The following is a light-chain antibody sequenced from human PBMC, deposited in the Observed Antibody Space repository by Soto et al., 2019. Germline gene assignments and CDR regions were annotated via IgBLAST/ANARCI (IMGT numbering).Light chain of an antibody. Sequence: LTQPASVSGSPGQSITISCTGTSSDIGGYDYVSWYRQHPGKAPKLLIYEVIHRPSGVSNRFSGSKSGNTASLTISGLQADDEADYYCSSYTSRSIVVFGGGTKLTVL. CDR1: SSDIGGYDY. V-gene: IGLV2-14*01. J-gene: IGLJ2*01. CDR3: SSYTSRSIVV. CDR2: EVI.